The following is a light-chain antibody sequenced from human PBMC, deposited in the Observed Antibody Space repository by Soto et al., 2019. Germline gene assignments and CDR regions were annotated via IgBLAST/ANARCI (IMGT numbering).Light chain of an antibody. J-gene: IGLJ1*01. Sequence: QSVLTQPPSVSGSPGQSVTISCTGTSSDVGSYNRVSWYQQPPGTAPKLMIYDVTNRPSGVPDRFSGSKSGNTASLTISGLQAEDEAEYYCSSYTSSSTYVFGTGTKVTVL. CDR2: DVT. CDR3: SSYTSSSTYV. V-gene: IGLV2-18*02. CDR1: SSDVGSYNR.